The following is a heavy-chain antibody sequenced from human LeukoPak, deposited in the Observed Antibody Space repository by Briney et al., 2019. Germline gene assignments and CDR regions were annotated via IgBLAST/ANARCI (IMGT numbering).Heavy chain of an antibody. CDR1: GGTFSSYA. Sequence: GSSVKVSFKASGGTFSSYAISWVRQAPGQGLEWMGGIIPIFGTANYAQKFQGRVTITADESTSTAYMELSSLRSEDTAVYYCARLSDYYDSSGEYYYYYGMDVWGQGTTVTVSS. D-gene: IGHD3-22*01. CDR3: ARLSDYYDSSGEYYYYYGMDV. V-gene: IGHV1-69*01. J-gene: IGHJ6*02. CDR2: IIPIFGTA.